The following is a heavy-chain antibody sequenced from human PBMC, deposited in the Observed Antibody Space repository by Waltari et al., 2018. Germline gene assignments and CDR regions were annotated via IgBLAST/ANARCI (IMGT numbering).Heavy chain of an antibody. CDR1: GFTFSSYD. CDR3: ARALGGYASDY. J-gene: IGHJ3*01. V-gene: IGHV3-48*03. Sequence: EVQLVESGGGLVQPGGSLRLSCAASGFTFSSYDMNWVRQAPGKGLEWVSSISSSGSTIDYADAVKGRFTISRDNAKNSLYLQMNSLRAEDTAVYYCARALGGYASDYWGQGTMVTVPS. D-gene: IGHD5-12*01. CDR2: ISSSGSTI.